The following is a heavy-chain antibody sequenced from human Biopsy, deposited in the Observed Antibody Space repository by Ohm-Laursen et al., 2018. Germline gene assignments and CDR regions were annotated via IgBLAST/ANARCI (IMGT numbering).Heavy chain of an antibody. D-gene: IGHD3-22*01. CDR2: INAKTGDT. V-gene: IGHV1-2*02. J-gene: IGHJ5*02. CDR1: GYTFTGYH. CDR3: TRGGYYYDSLAYYYWFDP. Sequence: ASVKVSCKASGYTFTGYHVHWVRQAPGQGLEWTGWINAKTGDTNYAQKFQGRVTMTRDTSISTAYVDLSSLRSDDTAAYYCTRGGYYYDSLAYYYWFDPWGQGTLVTVSS.